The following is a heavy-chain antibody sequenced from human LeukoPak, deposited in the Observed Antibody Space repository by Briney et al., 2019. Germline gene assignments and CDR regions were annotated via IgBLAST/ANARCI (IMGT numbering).Heavy chain of an antibody. CDR2: INHSGST. D-gene: IGHD2-15*01. CDR1: GVSTSSTRYY. Sequence: SETLSLTCTVSGVSTSSTRYYWGWIRQPPGKGLEWIGEINHSGSTNYNPSLKSRVTISVDTSKNQFSLKLSSVTAADTAVYYCARGGPRCSGGSCYRRTRPSDGFDYWGQGTLVTVSS. CDR3: ARGGPRCSGGSCYRRTRPSDGFDY. J-gene: IGHJ4*02. V-gene: IGHV4-39*07.